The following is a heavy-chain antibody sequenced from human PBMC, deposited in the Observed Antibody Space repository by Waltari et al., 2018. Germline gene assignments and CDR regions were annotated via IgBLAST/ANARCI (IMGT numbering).Heavy chain of an antibody. CDR1: GYTFSSYG. V-gene: IGHV1-18*01. J-gene: IGHJ6*02. CDR3: ARHEPNNYFYAMDV. CDR2: ISATTGDT. Sequence: QARLVQSRPEVKKPGASVKVSCKASGYTFSSYGVSWGRQAPGQGLEWMGWISATTGDTNYGQKFQGRVTMTTDTSTRTAYMEVRSLRADDTAVYYCARHEPNNYFYAMDVWGQGTTVTV.